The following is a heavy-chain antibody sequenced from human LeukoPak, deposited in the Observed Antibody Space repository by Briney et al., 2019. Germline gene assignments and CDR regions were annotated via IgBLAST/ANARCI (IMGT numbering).Heavy chain of an antibody. CDR2: IKPDGSEN. V-gene: IGHV3-7*04. D-gene: IGHD2/OR15-2a*01. CDR3: ARAGRDSEYHYFDY. J-gene: IGHJ4*02. Sequence: GGSLRLSCAASGFTFSGYWMSWVRQAPGKGLEWVANIKPDGSENYYVDSVKGRFTISRDNAKNSLYLQMNSLTADDTALYYCARAGRDSEYHYFDYWGQGALLTVSS. CDR1: GFTFSGYW.